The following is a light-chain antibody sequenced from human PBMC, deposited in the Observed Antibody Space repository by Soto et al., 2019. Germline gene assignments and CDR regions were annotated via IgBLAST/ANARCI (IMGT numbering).Light chain of an antibody. CDR1: QSVDSTF. V-gene: IGKV3-20*01. CDR3: SDVTTWPPWT. CDR2: DAS. J-gene: IGKJ1*01. Sequence: LSISVGTVSLNKRERATLSCRASQSVDSTFLAWYQQKPGQVPSLLIYDASIRATGIPDRFSSSGSGTEFTLTISFLQQAEFGIYYCSDVTTWPPWTFGHGT.